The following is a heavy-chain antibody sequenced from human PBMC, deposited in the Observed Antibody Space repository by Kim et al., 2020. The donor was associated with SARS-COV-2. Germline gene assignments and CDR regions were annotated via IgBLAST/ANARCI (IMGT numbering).Heavy chain of an antibody. CDR2: GSTI. CDR3: ARASRPDY. V-gene: IGHV3-48*03. Sequence: GSTIYYADSVRGRFTISRDNAKNSLNLQMNSLRVEDTAVYYCARASRPDYWGQGTLVTVSS. D-gene: IGHD6-6*01. J-gene: IGHJ4*02.